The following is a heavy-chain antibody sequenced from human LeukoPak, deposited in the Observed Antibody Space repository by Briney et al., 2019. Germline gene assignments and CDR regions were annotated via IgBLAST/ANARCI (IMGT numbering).Heavy chain of an antibody. D-gene: IGHD3-10*01. CDR3: AKDLDDHGSGTCFDY. CDR1: GFTFRSYA. J-gene: IGHJ4*02. CDR2: ISYDGRNK. V-gene: IGHV3-30*18. Sequence: PGGSLRLSCAASGFTFRSYAIHWVRQAPGKGLEWVAVISYDGRNKYYSDSVKGRFTISGDNSKNTLFLQMNSLRAEDTAVYYCAKDLDDHGSGTCFDYWGQGTLVTVSS.